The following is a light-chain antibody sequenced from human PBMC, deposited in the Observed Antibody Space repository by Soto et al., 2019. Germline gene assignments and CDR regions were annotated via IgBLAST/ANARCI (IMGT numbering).Light chain of an antibody. Sequence: QSVLTQPASVSGSAGQSITISCSGTMRDVGAYNLVSWYQQHPGTAPKLIIYEVRNRPSGISSRFSGSRSGNTASLTISGLPSEDEGDYYCSAYTARSPLVFGGGNQVTVL. V-gene: IGLV2-14*01. CDR1: MRDVGAYNL. CDR3: SAYTARSPLV. J-gene: IGLJ3*02. CDR2: EVR.